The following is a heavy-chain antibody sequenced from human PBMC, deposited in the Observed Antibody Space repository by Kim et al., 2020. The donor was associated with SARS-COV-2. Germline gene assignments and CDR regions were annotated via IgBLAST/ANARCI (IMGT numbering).Heavy chain of an antibody. J-gene: IGHJ5*02. Sequence: GGSLRLSCAASGFTFSSYEMNWVRQAPGKGLEWVSYISSSGSTIYYADSVKGRFTISRDNAKNSLYLQMNSLRAEDTAVYYCARDLGRKDYGDYAAWGQGTLVTVSS. CDR2: ISSSGSTI. V-gene: IGHV3-48*03. CDR3: ARDLGRKDYGDYAA. D-gene: IGHD4-17*01. CDR1: GFTFSSYE.